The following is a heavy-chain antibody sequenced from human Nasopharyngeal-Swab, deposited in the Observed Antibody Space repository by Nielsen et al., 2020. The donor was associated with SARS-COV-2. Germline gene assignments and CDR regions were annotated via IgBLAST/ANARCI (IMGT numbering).Heavy chain of an antibody. CDR2: MYYSGST. Sequence: SETLSLTCTVSGGTVSGGSISSYYLSWIRQSPGKGLEWIGYMYYSGSTKYNPSLRSRVSISADTSKNQFSLKMTSVTAADTAVYYCAKDYGDHAGLFDYWGQGILVTVSS. CDR1: GGTVSGGSISSYY. D-gene: IGHD4-17*01. V-gene: IGHV4-61*01. J-gene: IGHJ4*02. CDR3: AKDYGDHAGLFDY.